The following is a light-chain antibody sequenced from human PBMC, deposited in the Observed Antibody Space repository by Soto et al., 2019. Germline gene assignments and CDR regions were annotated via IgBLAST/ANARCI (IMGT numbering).Light chain of an antibody. CDR2: EVS. V-gene: IGLV2-18*02. Sequence: QSVLTQPPSVSGSPGQSVTISCTGTSSDVGSYNRVSWYQQPPGTAPKVMIYEVSNRPSGVPDRFSGSKSGNTASLTISGLQPEDEADYYCHSSPRSNTYVFGTGTKVTVL. J-gene: IGLJ1*01. CDR3: HSSPRSNTYV. CDR1: SSDVGSYNR.